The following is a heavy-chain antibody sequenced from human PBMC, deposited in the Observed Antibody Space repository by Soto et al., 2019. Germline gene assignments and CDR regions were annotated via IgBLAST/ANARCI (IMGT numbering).Heavy chain of an antibody. V-gene: IGHV3-15*01. D-gene: IGHD3-10*01. Sequence: EVQMVQSGGDLVKPGGSLRLSCVTSGFMFSSAWMSWVRQAPGKGLEWVARIKSKADGGARDYAATVKGRFTIPRDDSENTVYLKMNSLRAEDTAVYYCVEGSNDFWGQGTVVTVSS. CDR2: IKSKADGGAR. CDR1: GFMFSSAW. J-gene: IGHJ4*02. CDR3: VEGSNDF.